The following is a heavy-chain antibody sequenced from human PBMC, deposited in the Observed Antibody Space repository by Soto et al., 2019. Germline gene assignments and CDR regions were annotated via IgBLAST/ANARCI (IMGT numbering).Heavy chain of an antibody. CDR3: TGTWSGSHTL. D-gene: IGHD1-26*01. Sequence: TLCHTCSVSDGTIRSGDYCWSWIRQPPGKGLEWIGYIYYSGSTYYNPSLKSRVTISVDTSKNQFSLKLSSVTAADTAVYYGTGTWSGSHTLWVQGTLVTVSS. V-gene: IGHV4-30-4*01. J-gene: IGHJ4*02. CDR2: IYYSGST. CDR1: DGTIRSGDYC.